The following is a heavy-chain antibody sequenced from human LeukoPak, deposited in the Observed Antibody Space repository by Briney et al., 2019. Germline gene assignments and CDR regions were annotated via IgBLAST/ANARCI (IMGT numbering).Heavy chain of an antibody. D-gene: IGHD3-9*01. Sequence: PSETLSLTCTVSGGSISSYYWSWIRQPPGKGLEWIGRIYTSGSTNYNPSLKSRVTMSVDTSKNQFSLKLSSVTAADTAVYYCARDYYDILTGYPTGYYYHMDVWGKGTTVTISS. CDR1: GGSISSYY. J-gene: IGHJ6*03. CDR3: ARDYYDILTGYPTGYYYHMDV. V-gene: IGHV4-4*07. CDR2: IYTSGST.